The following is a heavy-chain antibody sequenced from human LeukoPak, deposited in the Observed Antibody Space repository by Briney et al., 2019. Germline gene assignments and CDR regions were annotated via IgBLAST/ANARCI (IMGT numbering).Heavy chain of an antibody. D-gene: IGHD3-16*02. CDR3: AKVPPTYDYVWGGYRLRGNSLDY. V-gene: IGHV3-23*01. CDR2: ISGSGGST. CDR1: GFTFSSYA. Sequence: GGSLRLSCAASGFTFSSYAMSWVRQAPGKGLEWVSAISGSGGSTYYADSVKGRFTISRDNSKNTLYLQMNSLRAEDTAVYYCAKVPPTYDYVWGGYRLRGNSLDYWGQGTLVTVSS. J-gene: IGHJ4*02.